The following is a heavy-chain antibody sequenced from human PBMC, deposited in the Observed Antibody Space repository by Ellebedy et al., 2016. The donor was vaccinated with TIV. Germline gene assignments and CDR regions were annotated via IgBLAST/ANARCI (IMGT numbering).Heavy chain of an antibody. Sequence: AASVKVSCKASGGTFSSYAISWVRQAPGQGLEWMGWISAYNGNTNYAQKLQGRVTMTTDTSTSTAYMELRSLRSDDTAVYYCARVRGKVGYSYAPFDYWGQGTLVTVSS. J-gene: IGHJ4*02. CDR3: ARVRGKVGYSYAPFDY. V-gene: IGHV1-18*01. D-gene: IGHD5-18*01. CDR2: ISAYNGNT. CDR1: GGTFSSYA.